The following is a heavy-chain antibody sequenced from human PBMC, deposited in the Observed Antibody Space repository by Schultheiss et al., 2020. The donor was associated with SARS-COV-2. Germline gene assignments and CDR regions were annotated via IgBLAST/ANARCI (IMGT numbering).Heavy chain of an antibody. CDR1: GFSLSTAGMR. CDR2: IDWDGTK. Sequence: SGPTLVKPTQTLTLTCTFSGFSLSTAGMRVSWIRQPPGKALDWLARIDWDGTKFYSTSLKTRLTISKDTSKNQVVLTMTNMDAVDTATYYCARMVRGVIHWFDPWGQGTLVTVSS. J-gene: IGHJ5*02. V-gene: IGHV2-70*04. D-gene: IGHD3-10*01. CDR3: ARMVRGVIHWFDP.